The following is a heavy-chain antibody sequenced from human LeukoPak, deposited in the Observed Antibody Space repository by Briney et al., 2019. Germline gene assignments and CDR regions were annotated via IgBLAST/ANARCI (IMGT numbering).Heavy chain of an antibody. J-gene: IGHJ6*02. CDR3: AREGGNFRYYYYGMDV. Sequence: ASVKVSCKASGYTFTSYYMHWVRQAPGQGLEWMRLINPSGGSTSYAQKFQGRVTMTRDTSTSTVYMELSSLRSEDTAVYYCAREGGNFRYYYYGMDVWGQGTTVTVSS. D-gene: IGHD4-23*01. CDR2: INPSGGST. CDR1: GYTFTSYY. V-gene: IGHV1-46*01.